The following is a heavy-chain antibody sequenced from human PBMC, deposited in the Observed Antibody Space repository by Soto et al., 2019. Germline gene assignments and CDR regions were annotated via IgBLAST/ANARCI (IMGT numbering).Heavy chain of an antibody. CDR2: IIPIFGTA. D-gene: IGHD3-10*01. Sequence: VKVSCKASGGTFSSYAISWVRQAPGQGLEWMGGIIPIFGTANYAQKFQGRVTITADESTSTAYMELSSLRSEDTAVYYCARASMVRGVIIPPDFDYWGQGTLVTVSS. J-gene: IGHJ4*02. V-gene: IGHV1-69*13. CDR3: ARASMVRGVIIPPDFDY. CDR1: GGTFSSYA.